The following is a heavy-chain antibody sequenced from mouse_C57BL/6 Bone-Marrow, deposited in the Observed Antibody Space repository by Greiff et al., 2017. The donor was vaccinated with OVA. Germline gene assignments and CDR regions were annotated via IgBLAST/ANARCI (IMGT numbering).Heavy chain of an antibody. CDR2: INPGSGGT. Sequence: QLQQSGAELVRPGTSVKVSCKASGYAFTNYLIEWVKQRPGQGLEWIGVINPGSGGTNYNEKFKGKATLTADKSSSTAYMQLSSLTSEDSAVYFCARRRYYYGSSYEYFDVWGTGTTVTVSS. D-gene: IGHD1-1*01. CDR1: GYAFTNYL. V-gene: IGHV1-54*01. CDR3: ARRRYYYGSSYEYFDV. J-gene: IGHJ1*03.